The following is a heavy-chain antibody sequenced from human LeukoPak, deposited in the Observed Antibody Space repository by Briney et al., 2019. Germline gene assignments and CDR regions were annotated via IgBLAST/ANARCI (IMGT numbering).Heavy chain of an antibody. CDR1: GYTFTSYG. CDR2: ISAYNGNT. V-gene: IGHV1-18*01. Sequence: WASVKVSCKASGYTFTSYGISWVRQAPGQGLEWMGWISAYNGNTNCAQKLQGRVTMTTDTSTSTAYMELRSLRSDDTAVYYCARDVFPAYYYDSSGYYHFDYWGQGTLVTVSS. D-gene: IGHD3-22*01. CDR3: ARDVFPAYYYDSSGYYHFDY. J-gene: IGHJ4*02.